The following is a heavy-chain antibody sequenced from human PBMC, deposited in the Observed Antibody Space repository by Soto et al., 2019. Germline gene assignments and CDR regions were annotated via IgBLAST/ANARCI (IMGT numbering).Heavy chain of an antibody. CDR1: GGSISSYY. V-gene: IGHV4-59*01. CDR3: ARVWGGAFDI. J-gene: IGHJ3*02. CDR2: IYYSGST. D-gene: IGHD3-10*01. Sequence: QVQLQESGPGLVKPSETLSLTCTVSGGSISSYYWSWIRQPPGKGLEWIGYIYYSGSTNYNPSLKRRVTLSVDTAKTQFSLKLSSVTAADTAVYYCARVWGGAFDIWGQGTMVTVSS.